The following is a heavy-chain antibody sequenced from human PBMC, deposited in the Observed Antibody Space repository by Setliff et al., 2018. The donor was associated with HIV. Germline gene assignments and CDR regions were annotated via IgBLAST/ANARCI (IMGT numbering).Heavy chain of an antibody. D-gene: IGHD1-26*01. CDR3: ATDPGAGAAHYYYYYGMDV. CDR1: GYTFTGYY. CDR2: INPNNGGT. J-gene: IGHJ6*02. V-gene: IGHV1-2*02. Sequence: ASVKVSCKASGYTFTGYYMHWVRQAPGQGLEWMGWINPNNGGTNYAQKFQGRVTITADTSTDTAYMELSSLRSEDTAVYYCATDPGAGAAHYYYYYGMDVWGQGTTVTVSS.